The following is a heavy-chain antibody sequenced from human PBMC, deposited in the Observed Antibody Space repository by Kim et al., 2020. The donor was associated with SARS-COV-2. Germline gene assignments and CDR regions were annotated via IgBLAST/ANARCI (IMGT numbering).Heavy chain of an antibody. D-gene: IGHD1-26*01. V-gene: IGHV3-11*01. Sequence: GGSLRLSCAASGFTFNDYYMTWIRQAPGKGLEWVSYISSTGSSINYADSVKGRFSISRDNAKNSLYLQMNSLRAEDTVVYYCAREDSGSPLTDYWGQGTL. CDR2: ISSTGSSI. J-gene: IGHJ4*01. CDR1: GFTFNDYY. CDR3: AREDSGSPLTDY.